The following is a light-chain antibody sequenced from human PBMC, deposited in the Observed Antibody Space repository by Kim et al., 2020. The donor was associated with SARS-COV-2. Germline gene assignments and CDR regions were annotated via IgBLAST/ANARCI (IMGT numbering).Light chain of an antibody. CDR1: QDISNS. CDR3: QQHKSYPFT. Sequence: ASVGDRVTITCRASQDISNSLAWFQQKPGEVPKRLMYATSSLQSGVPSKFSGSGSGTDFALTISSLQPEDFATYYCQQHKSYPFTFGRGTKVDIK. J-gene: IGKJ4*01. V-gene: IGKV1-16*02. CDR2: ATS.